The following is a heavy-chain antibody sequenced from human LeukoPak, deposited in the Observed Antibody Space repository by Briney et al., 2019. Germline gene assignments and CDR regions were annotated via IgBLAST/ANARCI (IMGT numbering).Heavy chain of an antibody. CDR1: GFTFSSYA. CDR2: ISYDGSNK. V-gene: IGHV3-30*04. Sequence: PGGSLRLSCAASGFTFSSYAMHWVRQAPGKGLEWVAVISYDGSNKYYADSVKGRFTISRDNSKNTLYLQMNSLRAEDTAVYYCAKGGSYGTEYMDVWGKGTTVTISS. CDR3: AKGGSYGTEYMDV. D-gene: IGHD5-18*01. J-gene: IGHJ6*03.